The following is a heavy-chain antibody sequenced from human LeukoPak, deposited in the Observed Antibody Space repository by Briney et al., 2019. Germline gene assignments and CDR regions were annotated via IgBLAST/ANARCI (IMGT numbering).Heavy chain of an antibody. Sequence: PGRSLRLSCAASGFTFSSHAMNWVRQAPGKGLEWVSSIGGIGASTYYADSVKGRFTISRDNSKNTLYLQMNSLRAEDTALYYCAKAAYGDYVNWFDPWGQGILVIVSS. D-gene: IGHD4-17*01. J-gene: IGHJ5*02. CDR1: GFTFSSHA. V-gene: IGHV3-23*01. CDR3: AKAAYGDYVNWFDP. CDR2: IGGIGAST.